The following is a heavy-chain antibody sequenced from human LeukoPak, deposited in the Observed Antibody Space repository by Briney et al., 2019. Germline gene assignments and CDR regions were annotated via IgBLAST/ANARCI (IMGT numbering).Heavy chain of an antibody. J-gene: IGHJ4*02. Sequence: SGPALVKPTQTLTLTCTFSGFSLSTSGMCVSWIRQPPGKALEWLARIDWVDDKYYSTSLKTRLTISTDTSKTQVVLTMTNMDPVDTATYYCARIRVGADIDYWGQGTLVTVSS. V-gene: IGHV2-70*11. CDR2: IDWVDDK. D-gene: IGHD1-26*01. CDR1: GFSLSTSGMC. CDR3: ARIRVGADIDY.